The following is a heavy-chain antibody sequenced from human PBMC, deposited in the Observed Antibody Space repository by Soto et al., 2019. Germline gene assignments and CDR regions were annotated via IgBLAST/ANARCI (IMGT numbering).Heavy chain of an antibody. CDR3: EVTTGY. V-gene: IGHV1-8*01. J-gene: IGHJ4*02. CDR2: MSPESGNT. CDR1: GYTFTDYE. D-gene: IGHD2-21*02. Sequence: QVQVVRSRAEVKKPGASVKVSCKASGYTFTDYEINWVRQASGQGLEYMGWMSPESGNTGYAPQFQGRVTMTRNTSISTAYMELSSLRSEDTAVHYCEVTTGYWGQGTKVTVSS.